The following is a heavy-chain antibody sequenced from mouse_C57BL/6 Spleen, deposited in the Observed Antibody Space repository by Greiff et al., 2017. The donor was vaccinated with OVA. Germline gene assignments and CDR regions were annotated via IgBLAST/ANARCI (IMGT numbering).Heavy chain of an antibody. CDR2: INPNNGGT. CDR1: GYTFTDYY. V-gene: IGHV1-26*01. Sequence: EVQLQQSGPELVKPGASVKISCKASGYTFTDYYMNWVKQSHGESLEWIGDINPNNGGTSYNQKFKGKATLTVDKSSSTAYMELRSLTSEDSAVYYCAREGDLFWYFDVWGTGTTVTVSS. CDR3: AREGDLFWYFDV. D-gene: IGHD1-1*01. J-gene: IGHJ1*03.